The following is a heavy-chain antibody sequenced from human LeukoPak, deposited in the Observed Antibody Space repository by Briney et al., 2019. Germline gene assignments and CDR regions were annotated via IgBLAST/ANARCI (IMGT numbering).Heavy chain of an antibody. V-gene: IGHV4-31*03. Sequence: SETLSLTCTVSGGSISSGGYYWSWIRQHPGKGLEWIGYIYYSGSTYYNPSPKSRVTISVDTSKNQFSLKLSSVTAADTAVYYCARVSYSKAHDYWGQGTLVTVSS. CDR1: GGSISSGGYY. CDR3: ARVSYSKAHDY. CDR2: IYYSGST. D-gene: IGHD6-13*01. J-gene: IGHJ4*02.